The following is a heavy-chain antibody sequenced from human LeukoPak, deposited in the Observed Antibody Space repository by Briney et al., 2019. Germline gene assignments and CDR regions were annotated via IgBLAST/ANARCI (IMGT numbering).Heavy chain of an antibody. CDR2: IRYDGSGE. V-gene: IGHV3-30*02. Sequence: PGGSLRLSCAASGYTFSSHGMHWVRQAPAKRREWVAFIRYDGSGEPYAESVKGRFTISRDNSKNTLYLQMSSLRAEDTAVYYCAKTPSGSGWFHYWGQGTLVTVSS. CDR3: AKTPSGSGWFHY. J-gene: IGHJ4*02. D-gene: IGHD6-19*01. CDR1: GYTFSSHG.